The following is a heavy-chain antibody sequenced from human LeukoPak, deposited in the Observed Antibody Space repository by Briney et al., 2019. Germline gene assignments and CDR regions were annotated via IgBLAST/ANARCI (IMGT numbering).Heavy chain of an antibody. CDR1: GFTFSSYG. CDR3: ARAQTAGLDV. Sequence: PGGSLRLSCAASGFTFSSYGMNWVRQAPGKGLEWVSYISSSGSTIYYADSVKGRFTISRDNAKNSLYLQMNSLRVEDTAVYYCARAQTAGLDVWGKGTTVTVSS. CDR2: ISSSGSTI. V-gene: IGHV3-48*03. D-gene: IGHD1-14*01. J-gene: IGHJ6*04.